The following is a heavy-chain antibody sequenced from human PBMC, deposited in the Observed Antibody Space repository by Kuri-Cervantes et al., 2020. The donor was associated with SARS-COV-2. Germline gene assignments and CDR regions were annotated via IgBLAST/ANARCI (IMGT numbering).Heavy chain of an antibody. CDR1: GEAFSGYY. Sequence: SEMSLTCAFYGEAFSGYYWTWIRQSPGKGLEWIGEVNHRGDTNYNPSLMGRVFISVDKSNSQFSLRLTSVTAADTAVYHCARAYGLLRYIYYMDVWGKGTTGTESS. CDR3: ARAYGLLRYIYYMDV. V-gene: IGHV4-34*01. D-gene: IGHD3-9*01. CDR2: VNHRGDT. J-gene: IGHJ6*04.